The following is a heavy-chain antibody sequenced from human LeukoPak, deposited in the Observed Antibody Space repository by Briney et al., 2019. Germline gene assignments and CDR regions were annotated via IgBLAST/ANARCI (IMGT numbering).Heavy chain of an antibody. CDR2: IYYSGST. CDR1: GGSISSYY. CDR3: ARHRLSQPGDY. D-gene: IGHD2-21*02. Sequence: PSETLSLTCTVSGGSISSYYWSWIRQPPGKGLEWIGYIYYSGSTNYNPSLKSRVTISVDTSKNQFSLKLSSVTAADTAVYYCARHRLSQPGDYWGQGTLVTVSS. J-gene: IGHJ4*02. V-gene: IGHV4-59*08.